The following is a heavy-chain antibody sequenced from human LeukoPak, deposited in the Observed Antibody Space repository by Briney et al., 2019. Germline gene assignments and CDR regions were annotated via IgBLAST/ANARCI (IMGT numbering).Heavy chain of an antibody. CDR3: ARGGLVYDFLTGYYAPGLEYFHH. V-gene: IGHV1-69*13. J-gene: IGHJ1*01. CDR2: IIPHVGSP. CDR1: GDTFSYHS. Sequence: ASVKVSCETFGDTFSYHSISWVRQAPGQGLQWLGGIIPHVGSPRYTERLQDRITITADESTTTAYLELSSLRSDDTAVYYCARGGLVYDFLTGYYAPGLEYFHHWGQGSLVIVSS. D-gene: IGHD3/OR15-3a*01.